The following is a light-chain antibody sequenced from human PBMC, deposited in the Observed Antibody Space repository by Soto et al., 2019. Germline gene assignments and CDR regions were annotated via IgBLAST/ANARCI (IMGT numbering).Light chain of an antibody. CDR3: SSYISSSTRV. CDR2: EVT. V-gene: IGLV2-14*01. Sequence: QSALTQPASVSGSPGQSITISCTGTSSDVGDYNYVSRYQQHPGKAPKLMIYEVTNRPSGVSNRFSGSKSGNTASLTISGLQAEDEADYYCSSYISSSTRVFGAGTKVTVL. J-gene: IGLJ1*01. CDR1: SSDVGDYNY.